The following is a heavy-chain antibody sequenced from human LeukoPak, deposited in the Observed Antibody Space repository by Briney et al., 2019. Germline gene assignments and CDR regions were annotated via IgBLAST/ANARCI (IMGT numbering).Heavy chain of an antibody. D-gene: IGHD5-18*01. Sequence: VASVKVSCKASGGTFSSYAISWVRQAPGQGLEWMGGIIPIFGTANYAQKFQGRVTITTDESTSTAYMELSSLRSEDTAVYYCASYVDTAMGPRNWYFDLWGRGTLVTVSS. CDR3: ASYVDTAMGPRNWYFDL. CDR2: IIPIFGTA. CDR1: GGTFSSYA. V-gene: IGHV1-69*05. J-gene: IGHJ2*01.